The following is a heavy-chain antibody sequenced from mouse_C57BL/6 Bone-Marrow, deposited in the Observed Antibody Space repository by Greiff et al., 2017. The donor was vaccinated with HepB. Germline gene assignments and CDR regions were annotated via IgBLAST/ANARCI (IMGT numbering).Heavy chain of an antibody. CDR1: GYTFTDYE. CDR2: IDPETGGT. J-gene: IGHJ2*01. V-gene: IGHV1-15*01. CDR3: TREGTYYSNYDY. Sequence: QVQLKESGAELVRPGASVTLSCKASGYTFTDYEMHWVKQTPVHGLEWIGAIDPETGGTAYNQKFKGKAILTADKSSSTAYMELRSLTSEDSAVYYCTREGTYYSNYDYWGQGTTLTVSS. D-gene: IGHD2-5*01.